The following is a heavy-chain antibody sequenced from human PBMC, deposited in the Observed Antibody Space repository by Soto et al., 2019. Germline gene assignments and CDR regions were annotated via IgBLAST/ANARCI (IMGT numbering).Heavy chain of an antibody. V-gene: IGHV3-15*07. CDR2: IKSNADGGTA. J-gene: IGHJ5*02. D-gene: IGHD5-12*01. CDR1: GFTFSNAW. CDR3: TTYPNSGYAT. Sequence: EVQLVESGGGLVKPGGSLRLSCAASGFTFSNAWLNWVRQAPGKGLEWVGRIKSNADGGTADYAAPVKGRFTISRDDSKNTLYLQMNSLNTEDTAVYDGTTYPNSGYATWGQGTLVTVSS.